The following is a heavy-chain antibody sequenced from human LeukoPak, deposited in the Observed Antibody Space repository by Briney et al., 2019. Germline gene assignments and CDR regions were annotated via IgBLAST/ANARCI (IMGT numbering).Heavy chain of an antibody. Sequence: ASVKVSCKASGYTFTSYAMNWVRQAPGQGLEWMGWISAYNGNTNYAQKLQGRVTMTTDTSTSTAYMELRSLRSDDTAVYYCARDGEARGYCSSTSCFDSYWGQGTLVTVSS. CDR3: ARDGEARGYCSSTSCFDSY. J-gene: IGHJ4*02. CDR1: GYTFTSYA. CDR2: ISAYNGNT. V-gene: IGHV1-18*01. D-gene: IGHD2-2*01.